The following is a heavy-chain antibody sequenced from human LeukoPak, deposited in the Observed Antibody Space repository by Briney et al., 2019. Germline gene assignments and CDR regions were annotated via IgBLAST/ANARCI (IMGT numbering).Heavy chain of an antibody. CDR2: IYTSGST. V-gene: IGHV4-61*02. J-gene: IGHJ4*02. D-gene: IGHD3-3*01. CDR1: GGSTSSGSYY. Sequence: SETLSLTCTVSGGSTSSGSYYWRWLRQPAGKGLEWIGRIYTSGSTYYNPSLKSRVTISVDTSKNQFSLKLSSVTAADTAVYYCARGSVLRHFNYWGQGTLVTVSS. CDR3: ARGSVLRHFNY.